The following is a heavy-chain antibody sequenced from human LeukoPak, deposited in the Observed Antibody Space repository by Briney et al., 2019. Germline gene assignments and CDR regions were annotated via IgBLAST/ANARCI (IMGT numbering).Heavy chain of an antibody. Sequence: GGSLRLSCAASGFTFSSYSMNWVRQAPGKGLEWVSSISSSSSYIYYADSVKGRFTISRDNAKNSLYLQMNSLRAEDTAVYYCARDWGVDIVATIRAFDIWGQGTIVTVSS. J-gene: IGHJ3*02. V-gene: IGHV3-21*01. CDR2: ISSSSSYI. CDR1: GFTFSSYS. CDR3: ARDWGVDIVATIRAFDI. D-gene: IGHD5-12*01.